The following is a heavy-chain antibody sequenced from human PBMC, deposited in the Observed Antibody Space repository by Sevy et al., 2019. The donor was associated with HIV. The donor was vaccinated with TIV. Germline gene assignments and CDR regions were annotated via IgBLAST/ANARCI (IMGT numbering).Heavy chain of an antibody. V-gene: IGHV1-24*01. J-gene: IGHJ6*03. CDR2: FDPEDGET. Sequence: ASVKVSCKVSGYTLTELSMHWVRQAPGKGLEWMGGFDPEDGETIYAQKFQGRVTMTEDTSTDTAYMELSSLRSEDTAVYYCATGGGITGTSDYYYYMDVWGKGTTVIVSS. D-gene: IGHD1-20*01. CDR1: GYTLTELS. CDR3: ATGGGITGTSDYYYYMDV.